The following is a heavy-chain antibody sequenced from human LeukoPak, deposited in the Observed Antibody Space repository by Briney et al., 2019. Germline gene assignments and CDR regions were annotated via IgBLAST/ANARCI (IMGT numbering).Heavy chain of an antibody. CDR1: GYTFSGNY. D-gene: IGHD5-24*01. CDR3: ARDQVEMATIPDY. J-gene: IGHJ4*02. CDR2: INPNSGGT. Sequence: SVRVSCKASGYTFSGNYMHWVRQAPGQGLEWMGWINPNSGGTNYAQKFQGRVTMTRDTSISTAYMELGSLRSDDTAVYYCARDQVEMATIPDYWGQGTLVTVSS. V-gene: IGHV1-2*02.